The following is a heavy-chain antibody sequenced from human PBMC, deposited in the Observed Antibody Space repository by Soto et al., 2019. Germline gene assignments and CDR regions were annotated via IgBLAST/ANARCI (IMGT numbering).Heavy chain of an antibody. CDR2: INHSGST. V-gene: IGHV4-34*01. J-gene: IGHJ6*03. Sequence: SETLSLTCAVYGGSFSGYYWSWIRQPPGKGLEWIGEINHSGSTNYNPSLKSRVTISVDTSKNQFSLKLSSVTAADTAVYYCARGPNDYGDYYYYYYMDVLGKGATVTVSS. CDR3: ARGPNDYGDYYYYYYMDV. D-gene: IGHD4-17*01. CDR1: GGSFSGYY.